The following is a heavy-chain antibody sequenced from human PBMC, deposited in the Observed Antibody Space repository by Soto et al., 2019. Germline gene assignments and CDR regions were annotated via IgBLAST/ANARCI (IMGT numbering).Heavy chain of an antibody. V-gene: IGHV3-23*01. CDR1: GFSFGTYA. Sequence: EVQLLESGGGLVQPGGSLRLSCVASGFSFGTYALCWVRQAPGKGLEWVASISNTGGRRDYADSVKGRFTISRDNSRNTVDVELNSLRVEGAAPFYWGGGGGGDHGYWGQGTLVTVSS. CDR2: ISNTGGRR. J-gene: IGHJ4*02. D-gene: IGHD2-21*02. CDR3: GGGGGGDHGY.